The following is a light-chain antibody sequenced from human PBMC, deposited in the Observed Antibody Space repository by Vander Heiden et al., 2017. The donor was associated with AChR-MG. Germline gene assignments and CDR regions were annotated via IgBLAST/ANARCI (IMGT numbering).Light chain of an antibody. CDR1: SSNIGAGYD. Sequence: QSVLTQPPSLSGAPGQRVTISCTGSSSNIGAGYDVHWYQQLPGTAPKLLIYGNSNRHSGVPDRFYGSKSGTSASLAITGLQAEDEADYYCQSYDSSLSGPLFGGGTKLTVL. V-gene: IGLV1-40*01. J-gene: IGLJ2*01. CDR2: GNS. CDR3: QSYDSSLSGPL.